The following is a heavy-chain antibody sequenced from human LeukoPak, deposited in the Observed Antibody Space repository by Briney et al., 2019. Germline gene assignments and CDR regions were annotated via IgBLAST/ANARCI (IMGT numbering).Heavy chain of an antibody. Sequence: SETLSLTCAVSGYSISSGYYWGWIRQPPGKGLEWIGSIYHSGSTYYNPSPKSRVTISVDTSKNQLSLKLSSVTAADTAVYYCARENFLANYFDYWGQGTLVTVSS. CDR3: ARENFLANYFDY. CDR1: GYSISSGYY. J-gene: IGHJ4*02. D-gene: IGHD3-3*01. CDR2: IYHSGST. V-gene: IGHV4-38-2*02.